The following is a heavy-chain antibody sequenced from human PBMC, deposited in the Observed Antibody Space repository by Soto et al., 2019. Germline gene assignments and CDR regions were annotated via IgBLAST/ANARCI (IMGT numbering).Heavy chain of an antibody. V-gene: IGHV4-34*01. J-gene: IGHJ4*02. CDR2: INHSGST. CDR3: ARGRDH. CDR1: GGSFSPFY. Sequence: QVQLQQWGAGLLKPSETLSLTCAVYGGSFSPFYWSWIRQPPGKGLEWIGEINHSGSTNYNPSLKSQVTISMDTSKNPVSLKLCSVTGAYTGMYYCARGRDHWGQGTLVTISS.